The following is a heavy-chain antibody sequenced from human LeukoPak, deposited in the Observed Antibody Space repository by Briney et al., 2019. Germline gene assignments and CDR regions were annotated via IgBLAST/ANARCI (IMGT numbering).Heavy chain of an antibody. Sequence: GGSLRLSCAASGFAFSSYSMNWVRQAPGRGLEWISYISSGSRTIYYADSVEGRFTISRDNGKNSLYLLLNSLRADDTAVYFCVRESITGHRDFDYWGQGTLITVSS. CDR3: VRESITGHRDFDY. CDR2: ISSGSRTI. D-gene: IGHD1-20*01. J-gene: IGHJ4*02. CDR1: GFAFSSYS. V-gene: IGHV3-48*01.